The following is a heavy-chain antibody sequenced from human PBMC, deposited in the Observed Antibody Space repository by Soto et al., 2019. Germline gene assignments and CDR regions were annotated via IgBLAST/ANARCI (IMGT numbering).Heavy chain of an antibody. V-gene: IGHV3-30-3*01. CDR2: ISYDGSNK. J-gene: IGHJ4*02. CDR1: GFSVRTYV. CDR3: ARDKGGLVEMVTIWGSSVYFDY. Sequence: QVQLVESRGDVVQPGRSLRLSCAAGGFSVRTYVMHWVRQTPGKGLEWVAVISYDGSNKNYADSVKGRFTISRDNSKNTLYLQMNSLRAEDTAVYYCARDKGGLVEMVTIWGSSVYFDYWGQGTLVTVSS. D-gene: IGHD5-18*01.